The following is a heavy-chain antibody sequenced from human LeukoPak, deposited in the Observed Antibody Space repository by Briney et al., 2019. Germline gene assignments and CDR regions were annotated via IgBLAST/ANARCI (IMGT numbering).Heavy chain of an antibody. V-gene: IGHV4-59*02. J-gene: IGHJ4*02. D-gene: IGHD3-22*01. CDR2: SYYSGST. CDR3: ARGYYDSSGYYYFDY. CDR1: GGSVGSYY. Sequence: SETLSLSCTVSGGSVGSYYWSWIRQPPGKGLEWIAYSYYSGSTNYNPSLKSRVTISVDTSKNQFSLKLSSVTAADTAVYYCARGYYDSSGYYYFDYWGQGTLVTVSS.